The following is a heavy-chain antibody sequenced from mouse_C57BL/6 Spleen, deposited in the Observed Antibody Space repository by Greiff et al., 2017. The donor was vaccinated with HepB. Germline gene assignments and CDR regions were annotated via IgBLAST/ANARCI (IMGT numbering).Heavy chain of an antibody. V-gene: IGHV5-6*01. CDR1: GFTFSSYG. J-gene: IGHJ2*01. Sequence: VQLKESGGDLVKPGGSLKLSCAASGFTFSSYGMSWVRQTPDKRLEWVATISSGGSYTYYPDSVKGRFTISRDNAKNTLYLQMSSLKSEDTAMYYCARHWGSNWDSYFDYWGQGTTLTVSS. CDR3: ARHWGSNWDSYFDY. D-gene: IGHD4-1*01. CDR2: ISSGGSYT.